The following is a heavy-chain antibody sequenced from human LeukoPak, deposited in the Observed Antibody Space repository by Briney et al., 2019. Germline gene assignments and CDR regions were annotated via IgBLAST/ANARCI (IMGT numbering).Heavy chain of an antibody. J-gene: IGHJ4*02. V-gene: IGHV1-2*02. CDR3: ARVKGSSGYYSPLFDY. Sequence: ASVKVSCKASGYTFTGYYMHWVRQAPGQGLEWMGWINPNSGGTNYAQKFQGRVTMTRDTSISTAYMELSRLRSDDTAVYYCARVKGSSGYYSPLFDYRGQGTLVTVSS. CDR2: INPNSGGT. D-gene: IGHD3-22*01. CDR1: GYTFTGYY.